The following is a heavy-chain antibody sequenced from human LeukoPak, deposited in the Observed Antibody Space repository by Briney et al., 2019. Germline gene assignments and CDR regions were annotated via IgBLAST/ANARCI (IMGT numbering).Heavy chain of an antibody. CDR1: GFTFSSYW. J-gene: IGHJ6*03. CDR2: IKQDGSEK. Sequence: PGGSLRPSCAASGFTFSSYWMSWVRQAPGKGLEWVANIKQDGSEKYYVDSVKGRFTISRDNAKNSLYLQMNSLRAEGTAVYYCARGIDNYYYYMDVLGKGTTVTVSS. CDR3: ARGIDNYYYYMDV. V-gene: IGHV3-7*01.